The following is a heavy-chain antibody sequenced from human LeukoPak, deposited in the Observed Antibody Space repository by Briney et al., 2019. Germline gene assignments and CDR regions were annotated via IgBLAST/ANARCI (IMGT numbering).Heavy chain of an antibody. V-gene: IGHV4-39*02. J-gene: IGHJ4*02. D-gene: IGHD6-6*01. CDR2: IYYSGST. Sequence: NPSETLSPTCTVSGGSISSSSYYWGWIRQPPGKGLEWIGSIYYSGSTYYNPSLKSRVTISVDTSKNQFSLKLSSVTAADTAVYYCARDGQLVDYEVDYWGQGTLVTVSS. CDR1: GGSISSSSYY. CDR3: ARDGQLVDYEVDY.